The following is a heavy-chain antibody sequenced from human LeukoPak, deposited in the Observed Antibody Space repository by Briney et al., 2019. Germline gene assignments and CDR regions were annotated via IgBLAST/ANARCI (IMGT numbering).Heavy chain of an antibody. CDR3: ASIRRGSSWYPSPDAFDI. CDR2: ISAYNGNT. Sequence: GASVKVSCKASGYTFTSYGISWVRQAPGQGLEWMGWISAYNGNTNYAQKLQGRVTMTTDTSTSTAYMELRSLRSDDTAVYYCASIRRGSSWYPSPDAFDIWGQGTMVTVSS. V-gene: IGHV1-18*01. J-gene: IGHJ3*02. CDR1: GYTFTSYG. D-gene: IGHD6-13*01.